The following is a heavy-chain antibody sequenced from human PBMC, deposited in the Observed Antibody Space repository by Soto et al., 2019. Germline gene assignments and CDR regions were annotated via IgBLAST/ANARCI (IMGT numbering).Heavy chain of an antibody. V-gene: IGHV4-39*01. J-gene: IGHJ5*02. Sequence: TSETLSLTCTVSGGSISSSSDYWGWIRQPPGKGLEWIGSIYYSGSTYYNPSLKSRVTISVDTSKNQFSLKLSSVTAADTAVYYCIRGVVVVAARWFDPWGQGTLVTVSS. CDR2: IYYSGST. CDR1: GGSISSSSDY. CDR3: IRGVVVVAARWFDP. D-gene: IGHD2-15*01.